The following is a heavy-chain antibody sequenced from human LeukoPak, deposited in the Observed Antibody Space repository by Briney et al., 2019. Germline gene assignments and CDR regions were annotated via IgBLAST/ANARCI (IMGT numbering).Heavy chain of an antibody. J-gene: IGHJ4*02. Sequence: PGGSLRLSCAASGFTLSSYGMSWVGQAPGKGLNCFSAISGRGGSTHYADSVKARFTIPRDNSKNTPYLQMNSPRAQAPPVYYFSKSPIPDYSGSYSFFYGGGQGTLVTVSA. CDR2: ISGRGGST. D-gene: IGHD1-26*01. V-gene: IGHV3-23*01. CDR1: GFTLSSYG. CDR3: SKSPIPDYSGSYSFFYG.